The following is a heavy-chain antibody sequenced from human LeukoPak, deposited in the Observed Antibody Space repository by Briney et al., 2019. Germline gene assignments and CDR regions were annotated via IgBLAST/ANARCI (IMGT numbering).Heavy chain of an antibody. J-gene: IGHJ6*02. CDR3: ARDRAYYDFWSGYYGMDV. D-gene: IGHD3-3*01. Sequence: PGGSLRLSCSASGFTFSSYSMNWVRQAPGKGLEWVSSISSSSSYIYYADSVKGRFTISRDNAKNSLYLQMNSLRAEDTAVYYCARDRAYYDFWSGYYGMDVWGQGTTVTVSS. CDR2: ISSSSSYI. V-gene: IGHV3-21*01. CDR1: GFTFSSYS.